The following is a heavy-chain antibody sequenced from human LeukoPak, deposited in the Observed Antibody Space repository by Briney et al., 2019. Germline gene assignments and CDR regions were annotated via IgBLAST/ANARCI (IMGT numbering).Heavy chain of an antibody. Sequence: PSETLSLTCTVSGGSISSYYWSWIRQPPGKGLEWIGYIYYSGSTNYNPSLKSRVTISVDTSKNQFSLKLSSVTAADAAVYYCAREGIPYSPSPYYFDYWGQGNLVTVSS. D-gene: IGHD3-9*01. CDR3: AREGIPYSPSPYYFDY. CDR2: IYYSGST. V-gene: IGHV4-59*01. CDR1: GGSISSYY. J-gene: IGHJ4*02.